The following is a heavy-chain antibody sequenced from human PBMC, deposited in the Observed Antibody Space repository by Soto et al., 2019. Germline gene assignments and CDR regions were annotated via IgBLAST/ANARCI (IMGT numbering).Heavy chain of an antibody. CDR1: GGSISSGGYY. Sequence: PSETLSLTCTVSGGSISSGGYYWGWIRQPPGKSLEWIGSFYYSGSTNYNPSLKSRVAISVDTSKNQFSLKLTSLSAADTAVYFCARLTSGYFDYWGQGTLVTVSS. V-gene: IGHV4-39*01. D-gene: IGHD1-26*01. CDR2: FYYSGST. CDR3: ARLTSGYFDY. J-gene: IGHJ4*02.